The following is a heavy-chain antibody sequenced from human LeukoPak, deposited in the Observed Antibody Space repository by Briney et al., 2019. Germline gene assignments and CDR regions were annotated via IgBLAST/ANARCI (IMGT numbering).Heavy chain of an antibody. CDR1: GFTFSSYA. J-gene: IGHJ4*02. V-gene: IGHV3-30-3*01. CDR2: ISYDGSNK. Sequence: GGSLRLSCAASGFTFSSYAMHWVRQAPGKGLEWAAVISYDGSNKYYADSVKGRFTISRDNSKNTLYLQMNSLRAEDTAVYYCAREGHRGGFDYWGQGTLVTVSS. CDR3: AREGHRGGFDY. D-gene: IGHD1-14*01.